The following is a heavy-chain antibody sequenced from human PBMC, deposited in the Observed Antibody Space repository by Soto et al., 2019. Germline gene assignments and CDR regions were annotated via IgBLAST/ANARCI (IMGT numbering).Heavy chain of an antibody. CDR1: GDSISSGHYY. Sequence: QVQLQESGPGLVKPSQTLSLTCTVSGDSISSGHYYWTWIRQHPGKGLEWIGFIYDSENAYYNPSIKSRVSMSIDTSKNQFSLKLTSVTAADTAVYYCARDDSSGYYALLYWGQGTLVTVSS. CDR2: IYDSENA. CDR3: ARDDSSGYYALLY. V-gene: IGHV4-31*03. J-gene: IGHJ4*02. D-gene: IGHD3-22*01.